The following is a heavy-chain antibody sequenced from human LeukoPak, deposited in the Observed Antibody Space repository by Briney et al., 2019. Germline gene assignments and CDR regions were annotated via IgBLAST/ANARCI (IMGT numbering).Heavy chain of an antibody. Sequence: SETLSLTCTVSGGSISSSSYYWGWIRQPPGKGLEWIGSIYYSGSTYYNPSLKSRVTISVDTSKNQFSLKLSSVTAADTAVYYCAGMTTVPTRVDYWGQGTLVTVSS. CDR1: GGSISSSSYY. CDR3: AGMTTVPTRVDY. V-gene: IGHV4-39*07. J-gene: IGHJ4*02. CDR2: IYYSGST. D-gene: IGHD4-17*01.